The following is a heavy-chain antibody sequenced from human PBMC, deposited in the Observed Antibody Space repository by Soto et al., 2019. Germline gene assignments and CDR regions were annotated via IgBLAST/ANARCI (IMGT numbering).Heavy chain of an antibody. CDR2: IYYSGST. CDR1: GGSISNGGYY. J-gene: IGHJ4*02. V-gene: IGHV4-31*03. Sequence: PSETLSLTCTVSGGSISNGGYYWSWIRQHPGKGLEWIGYIYYSGSTYYNPSLKSRATISVDTSKSQFSLKLNSVTAADTAVFDGARDRNGPYGCWGQGTLSTVSS. CDR3: ARDRNGPYGC. D-gene: IGHD3-10*01.